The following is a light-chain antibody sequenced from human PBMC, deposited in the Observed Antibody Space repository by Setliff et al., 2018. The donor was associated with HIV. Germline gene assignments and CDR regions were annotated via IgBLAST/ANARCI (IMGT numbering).Light chain of an antibody. J-gene: IGLJ2*01. Sequence: QSVLTQPRSVSGSPGQSVTMSCTGTSSDVGGYNYVSWYQQHPGKAPKLMIYDVSKRPSGVPDRFSGSKSGTSASLAISGLRSEDEADYYCAAWDDSLSSPVFGGGTKVTVL. CDR2: DVS. CDR1: SSDVGGYNY. V-gene: IGLV2-11*01. CDR3: AAWDDSLSSPV.